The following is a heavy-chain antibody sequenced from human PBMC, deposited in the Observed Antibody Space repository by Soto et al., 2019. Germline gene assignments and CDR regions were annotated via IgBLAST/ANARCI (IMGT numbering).Heavy chain of an antibody. CDR1: GGTFSSYA. CDR3: ARDEAAGGDYYYYYYGMDV. J-gene: IGHJ6*02. Sequence: SVKVSCKASGGTFSSYAISWVRQAPGQGLEWMGGIIPIFGTANYAQKFQGRVTITADESTSTAYMELSSLRSEDTAVYYCARDEAAGGDYYYYYYGMDVWGQGTTVTVSS. V-gene: IGHV1-69*13. CDR2: IIPIFGTA. D-gene: IGHD6-13*01.